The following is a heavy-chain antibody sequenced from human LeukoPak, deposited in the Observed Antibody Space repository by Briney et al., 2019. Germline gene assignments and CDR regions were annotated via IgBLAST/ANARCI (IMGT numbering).Heavy chain of an antibody. CDR1: GFTFSSYA. J-gene: IGHJ4*02. CDR3: ARGPHYYDSSGYYYRLLDY. Sequence: SGGSLRLSCAASGFTFSSYAMHWVRQAPGKGREGVAVISYGGSNKYYADSVKGRFTISRDNSKNTLYLQMNSLRAEDTAVYYCARGPHYYDSSGYYYRLLDYWGQGTLVTVSS. D-gene: IGHD3-22*01. CDR2: ISYGGSNK. V-gene: IGHV3-30-3*01.